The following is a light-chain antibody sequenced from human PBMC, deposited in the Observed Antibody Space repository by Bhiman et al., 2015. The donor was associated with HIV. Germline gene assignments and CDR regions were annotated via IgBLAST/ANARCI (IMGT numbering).Light chain of an antibody. CDR2: VNSDGSH. V-gene: IGLV4-69*01. CDR1: SGHSNYA. CDR3: QTWGTGGV. Sequence: QPVLTQSPSASASLGASVKLTCTLSSGHSNYAIAWHQQQPGKGPRYLMKVNSDGSHSKGDGIPDRFSGSRSGTERYLTISSLQSEDEADYYCQTWGTGGVFGGGTKLTV. J-gene: IGLJ3*02.